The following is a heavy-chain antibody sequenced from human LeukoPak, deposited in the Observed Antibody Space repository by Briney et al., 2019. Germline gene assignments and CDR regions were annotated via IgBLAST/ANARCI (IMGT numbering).Heavy chain of an antibody. Sequence: SETLSLTCAVYGGSFSGYYWSWIRQPPGTGLEWIAEINNSGTTNYNPSLRGRVTISIDTSKNQFSLKLSSVTAADTAVYYCASSRGYTSGLWYYYMDVWGKGTTVTVSS. CDR3: ASSRGYTSGLWYYYMDV. V-gene: IGHV4-34*01. CDR1: GGSFSGYY. CDR2: INNSGTT. D-gene: IGHD6-25*01. J-gene: IGHJ6*03.